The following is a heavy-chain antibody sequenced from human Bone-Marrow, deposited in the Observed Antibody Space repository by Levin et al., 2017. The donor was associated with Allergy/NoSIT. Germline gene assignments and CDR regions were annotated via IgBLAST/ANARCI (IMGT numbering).Heavy chain of an antibody. J-gene: IGHJ4*02. D-gene: IGHD4-17*01. CDR3: ARDPLDYGTNSGNY. V-gene: IGHV4-4*02. CDR2: IYHGGRT. Sequence: SGGSLRLSCTVSGGSISSSTWWSWVRQSPGKGLEWIGEIYHGGRTNYNPSLKSRVSMPVDKSKSQFSLKLSSVTAADTAVYYCARDPLDYGTNSGNYWGQGTLVTVSS. CDR1: GGSISSSTW.